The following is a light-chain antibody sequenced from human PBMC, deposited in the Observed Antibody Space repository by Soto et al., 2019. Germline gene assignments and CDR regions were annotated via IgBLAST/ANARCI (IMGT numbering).Light chain of an antibody. V-gene: IGLV1-40*01. CDR3: QSYDSSLRGVI. Sequence: QSVLTQPPSVSGAPGQRVTISCIGSSSNIGSGYDVHWYQQFPRTAPKLLISGDSNRPSGVPDRFSGSKSGTSASLAITGLQTEDEADYYCQSYDSSLRGVIFGGGTKVTVL. CDR2: GDS. J-gene: IGLJ2*01. CDR1: SSNIGSGYD.